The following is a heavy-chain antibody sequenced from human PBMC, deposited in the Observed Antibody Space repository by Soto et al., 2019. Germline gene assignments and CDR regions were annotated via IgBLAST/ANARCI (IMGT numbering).Heavy chain of an antibody. D-gene: IGHD3-16*02. CDR1: GYTFTSYG. J-gene: IGHJ3*02. CDR2: ISAYNGNT. Sequence: ASVKVSCKASGYTFTSYGISWVRQAPGQGLEWMGWISAYNGNTNYAQKLQGRVTMTTDTSTSTAYMELRSLRSDDTAVYYCARLMITFGGVIVSGNAFDIWGQGTMVTVSS. V-gene: IGHV1-18*01. CDR3: ARLMITFGGVIVSGNAFDI.